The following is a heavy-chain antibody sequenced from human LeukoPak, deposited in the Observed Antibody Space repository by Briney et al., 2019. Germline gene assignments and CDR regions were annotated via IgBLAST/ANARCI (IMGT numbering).Heavy chain of an antibody. CDR3: ARDQYSSSADFDY. CDR1: GFTFSSYS. Sequence: GGSLRLSCAASGFTFSSYSMNWVRQAPGKGLEWVSSISSSSSYIYYADSVKGRFTISRDNAKNSLYLQMNSLRAEDTAVYYCARDQYSSSADFDYWGQGTLVTVSS. J-gene: IGHJ4*02. D-gene: IGHD6-6*01. V-gene: IGHV3-21*01. CDR2: ISSSSSYI.